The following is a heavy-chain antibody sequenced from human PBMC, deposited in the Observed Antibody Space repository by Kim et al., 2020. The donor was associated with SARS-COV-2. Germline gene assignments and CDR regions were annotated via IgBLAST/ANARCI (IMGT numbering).Heavy chain of an antibody. Sequence: GGSLRLSCAASGFTFSSYSMNWVRQAPGKGLEWVSYISSSSSTIYYADSVKGRFTISRDNAKNSLYLQMNSLRDEDTAVYYCAREFVTTVYYYYGMDVWGQGTTVTVSS. V-gene: IGHV3-48*02. CDR3: AREFVTTVYYYYGMDV. CDR1: GFTFSSYS. CDR2: ISSSSSTI. D-gene: IGHD4-17*01. J-gene: IGHJ6*02.